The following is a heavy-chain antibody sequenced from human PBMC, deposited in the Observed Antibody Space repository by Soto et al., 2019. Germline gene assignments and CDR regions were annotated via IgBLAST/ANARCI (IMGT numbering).Heavy chain of an antibody. CDR2: IKQDGSEK. V-gene: IGHV3-7*01. J-gene: IGHJ4*02. D-gene: IGHD3-10*01. Sequence: GGSLRLSCAASGFTFSSYWMSWVRQAPGKGLEWVANIKQDGSEKYYVDSVKGRFTISRDNAKNSLYLQRNSLRAEDTSVYYCARDGTGGEFDYWGQGTLVTVSS. CDR3: ARDGTGGEFDY. CDR1: GFTFSSYW.